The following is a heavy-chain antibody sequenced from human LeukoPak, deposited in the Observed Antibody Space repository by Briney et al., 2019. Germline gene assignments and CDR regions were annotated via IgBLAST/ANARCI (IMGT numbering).Heavy chain of an antibody. CDR1: GYTFTSYG. J-gene: IGHJ6*03. CDR2: ISAYNGNT. CDR3: ASNRGREEVYMDV. D-gene: IGHD1-14*01. V-gene: IGHV1-18*01. Sequence: GASVKVSCKASGYTFTSYGISWVRQAPGQGLEWMGWISAYNGNTNYAQKLQGRVTMTTDTSTSTAYMELSSLRSEDTAVYYCASNRGREEVYMDVWGKGTTVTISS.